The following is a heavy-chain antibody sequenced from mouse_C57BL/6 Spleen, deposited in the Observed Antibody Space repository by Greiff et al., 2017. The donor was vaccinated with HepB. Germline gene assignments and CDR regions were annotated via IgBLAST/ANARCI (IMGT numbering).Heavy chain of an antibody. J-gene: IGHJ2*01. CDR1: GYSITSGYY. CDR2: ISYDGSN. CDR3: ARLTTVVAPFDY. D-gene: IGHD1-1*01. Sequence: EVQRVESGPGLVKPSQSLSLTCSVTGYSITSGYYWNWIRQFPGNKLEWMGYISYDGSNNYNPSLKNRISITRDTSKNQFFLKLNSVTTEDTATYYCARLTTVVAPFDYWGQGTTLTVSS. V-gene: IGHV3-6*01.